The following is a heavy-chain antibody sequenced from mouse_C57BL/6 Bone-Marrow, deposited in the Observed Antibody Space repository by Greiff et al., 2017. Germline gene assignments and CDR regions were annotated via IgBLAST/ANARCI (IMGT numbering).Heavy chain of an antibody. Sequence: QVQLQQSGAELVRPGASVTLSCKASGYTFTDYEMHWVKQTPVHGLEWLGAIDPETGGTAYNQKFKGKAILTADKSSSTAYMELRSLTSEDSAVYYCTTYGSSPWYFDVWGTGTTVTVSS. CDR2: IDPETGGT. V-gene: IGHV1-15*01. CDR3: TTYGSSPWYFDV. D-gene: IGHD1-1*01. J-gene: IGHJ1*03. CDR1: GYTFTDYE.